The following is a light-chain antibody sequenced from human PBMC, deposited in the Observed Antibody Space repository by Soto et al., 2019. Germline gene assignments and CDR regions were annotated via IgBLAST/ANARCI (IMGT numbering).Light chain of an antibody. CDR1: RDISSW. J-gene: IGKJ5*01. CDR2: AAS. CDR3: QQTHSFPPT. Sequence: DSQMTQSPSSVSASVGDSVTITCRASRDISSWLAWYQQRPGKAPKLLIYAASTLRSGIPLRFSGSASGTEFTLTISSLQREDFATYYCQQTHSFPPTFGQGTRLEI. V-gene: IGKV1D-12*01.